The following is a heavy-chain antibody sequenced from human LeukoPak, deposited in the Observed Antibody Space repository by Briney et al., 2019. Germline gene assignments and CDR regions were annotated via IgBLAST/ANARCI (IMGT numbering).Heavy chain of an antibody. J-gene: IGHJ4*02. V-gene: IGHV4-34*01. CDR1: GGSFSGYY. CDR3: ARSIVVVPAAFDY. D-gene: IGHD2-2*01. Sequence: SETLSLTCAVYGGSFSGYYWSWIRQPPGKGLEWIGEINHSGSNNYNPSLKSRVTISVDTSKNQFSLKLSSVTAADTAVYYCARSIVVVPAAFDYWGQGTLVTVSS. CDR2: INHSGSN.